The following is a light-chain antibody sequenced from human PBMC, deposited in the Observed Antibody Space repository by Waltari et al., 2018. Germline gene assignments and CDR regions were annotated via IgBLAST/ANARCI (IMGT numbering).Light chain of an antibody. CDR1: QCLLYSSNNKNY. Sequence: DIVMTQSPDSLAVSLGERATINCKSSQCLLYSSNNKNYLAWYQQKPGQPPKLLVYWASTPESGVPDRFSGSGSGTDFTLTISSLQAEDVAVYYCQQYYTTLYTFGQGTKLEIK. V-gene: IGKV4-1*01. CDR3: QQYYTTLYT. J-gene: IGKJ2*01. CDR2: WAS.